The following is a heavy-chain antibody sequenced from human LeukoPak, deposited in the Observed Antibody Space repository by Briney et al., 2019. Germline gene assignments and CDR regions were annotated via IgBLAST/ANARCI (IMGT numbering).Heavy chain of an antibody. CDR2: MNPNSGNT. CDR3: ARVSLAYCGGDCYAFDI. CDR1: GYTFTSYD. D-gene: IGHD2-21*01. J-gene: IGHJ3*02. V-gene: IGHV1-8*01. Sequence: ASVKVSCKASGYTFTSYDINWVRQATGQGLEWMGWMNPNSGNTGYAQKFQGRVTMTRNTSISTAYMELSSLRSEDTAVYYCARVSLAYCGGDCYAFDIWGQGTMVTVSS.